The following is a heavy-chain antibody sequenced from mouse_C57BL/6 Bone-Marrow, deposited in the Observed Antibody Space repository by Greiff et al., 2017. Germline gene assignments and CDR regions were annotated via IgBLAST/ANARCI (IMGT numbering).Heavy chain of an antibody. CDR3: ARSITTVERAFDY. CDR2: IYPGGGYT. J-gene: IGHJ2*01. V-gene: IGHV1-63*01. Sequence: QVQLQQSGAELVRPGTSVKMSCKASGYTFTNYWIGWAKQRPGHGLEWIGDIYPGGGYTNYNEKFKGKATLTADKSYSTAYLQFSSLTSEDSAIYYCARSITTVERAFDYWGQGTTLTVSS. CDR1: GYTFTNYW. D-gene: IGHD1-1*01.